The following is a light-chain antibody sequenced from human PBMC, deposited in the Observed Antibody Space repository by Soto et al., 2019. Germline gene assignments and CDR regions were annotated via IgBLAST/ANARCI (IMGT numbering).Light chain of an antibody. J-gene: IGKJ5*01. V-gene: IGKV3-20*01. Sequence: EIVLTQSPGTLSLSPGERATLSCRASQSVSSSYLAWYQQKPGQAPRLLMYGASRRATGIPDRFSGGGSGTDFTLTISRLEPEDFAVYFCQQYAGPPTTFGQGTRREI. CDR3: QQYAGPPTT. CDR2: GAS. CDR1: QSVSSSY.